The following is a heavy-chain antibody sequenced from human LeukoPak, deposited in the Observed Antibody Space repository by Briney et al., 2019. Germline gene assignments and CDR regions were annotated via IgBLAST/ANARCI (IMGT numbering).Heavy chain of an antibody. J-gene: IGHJ4*02. V-gene: IGHV4-61*02. CDR3: AASALAAAGTGY. CDR1: GGSISSATYY. Sequence: KTSETLSLTCTVSGGSISSATYYWNWIRQPAGKGLEWIGRIYTGESTNYNPSLKSRVTISVDTSKNQFSLKLSSVTAADTALYYCAASALAAAGTGYWGQGILVTVSS. CDR2: IYTGEST. D-gene: IGHD6-13*01.